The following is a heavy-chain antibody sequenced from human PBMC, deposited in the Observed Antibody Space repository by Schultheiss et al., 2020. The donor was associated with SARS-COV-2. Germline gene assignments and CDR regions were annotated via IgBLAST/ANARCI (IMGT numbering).Heavy chain of an antibody. D-gene: IGHD3-22*01. V-gene: IGHV3-30*01. CDR3: ARDPSSGPDY. Sequence: GGSLRLSCAASGFTFSSYPIHWVRQAPGKGLEWVAVISYDGSNKYYADSVKGRFTISRDNSKNSLYLQMNSLRVEDTAVYYCARDPSSGPDYWGQGTLVTVSS. J-gene: IGHJ4*02. CDR1: GFTFSSYP. CDR2: ISYDGSNK.